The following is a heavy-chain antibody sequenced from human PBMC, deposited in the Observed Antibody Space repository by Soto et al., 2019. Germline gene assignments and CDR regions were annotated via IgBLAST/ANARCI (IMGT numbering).Heavy chain of an antibody. CDR3: ARGVAAANWFDP. CDR1: GYSFTSYG. CDR2: ISAYNGNT. D-gene: IGHD6-13*01. V-gene: IGHV1-18*01. Sequence: SVEVSCEASGYSFTSYGISWVRQAPGQGLEWMGWISAYNGNTNYAQKLQGRVTMTTDTSTSTAYMELRSLRSDDTAVYYCARGVAAANWFDPWGQGTLVTVSS. J-gene: IGHJ5*02.